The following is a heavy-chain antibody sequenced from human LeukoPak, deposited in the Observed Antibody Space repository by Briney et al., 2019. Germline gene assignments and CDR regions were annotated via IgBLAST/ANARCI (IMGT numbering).Heavy chain of an antibody. CDR3: VKEVSKDYRWGSPFDY. Sequence: GGSLRLSCAASGFTFDDYTMHWVRHAPGKGLEWVSLINWDGTTTYYADSVKGRVTISRDNSKNSLFLQLNGLTTEDTAFYYCVKEVSKDYRWGSPFDYWGQGALVTVSS. V-gene: IGHV3-43*01. CDR1: GFTFDDYT. J-gene: IGHJ4*02. CDR2: INWDGTTT. D-gene: IGHD3-16*01.